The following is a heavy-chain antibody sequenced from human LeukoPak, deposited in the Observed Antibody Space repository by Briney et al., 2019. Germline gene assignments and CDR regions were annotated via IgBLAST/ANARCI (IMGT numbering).Heavy chain of an antibody. V-gene: IGHV3-74*01. CDR2: INSDGSST. Sequence: GGSLRLSCAASGFTFNSYWMHWVRQAPGKGLVWVSRINSDGSSTSYADSVRGRFTISRDNAKNTLSLQMSSLRAEDTAVYYCARLRVVVPAAIEFWGQGTLVTVYS. CDR3: ARLRVVVPAAIEF. CDR1: GFTFNSYW. J-gene: IGHJ4*02. D-gene: IGHD2-2*01.